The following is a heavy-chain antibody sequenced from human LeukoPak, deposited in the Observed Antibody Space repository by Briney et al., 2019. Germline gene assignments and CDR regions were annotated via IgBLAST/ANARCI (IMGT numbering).Heavy chain of an antibody. CDR3: ARGGGLRYFDWLPPDWFDP. V-gene: IGHV4-34*01. J-gene: IGHJ5*02. CDR1: GGSFSGYY. D-gene: IGHD3-9*01. CDR2: INHSGST. Sequence: SETLSLTCAVYGGSFSGYYSSWIRQPPGKGLEWIGEINHSGSTNYNPSLKSRVTISADTSKNQFSLKLGSVTAADTAVYYCARGGGLRYFDWLPPDWFDPWGQGTLVTVSS.